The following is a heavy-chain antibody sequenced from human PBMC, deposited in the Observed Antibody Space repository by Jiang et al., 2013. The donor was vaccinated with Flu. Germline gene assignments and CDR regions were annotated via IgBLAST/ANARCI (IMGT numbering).Heavy chain of an antibody. V-gene: IGHV4-31*02. D-gene: IGHD3-22*01. J-gene: IGHJ3*02. Sequence: KSRVTISVDTSKNQFSLKLSSVTAADTAVYYCARGPYYYDQAQAFDIWGQGTMVTVSS. CDR3: ARGPYYYDQAQAFDI.